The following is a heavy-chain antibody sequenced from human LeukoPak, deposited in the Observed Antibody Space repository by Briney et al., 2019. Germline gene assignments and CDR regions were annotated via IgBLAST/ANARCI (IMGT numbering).Heavy chain of an antibody. V-gene: IGHV3-30*03. J-gene: IGHJ5*02. D-gene: IGHD3-3*01. CDR2: ISYDGSSK. Sequence: GGSLRLSCAASGFTFSSYGMPWVRQAPGKGLEWVAVISYDGSSKYYADSVKGRFTISRDNSKNTLYLQMGSLRAEDMAVYYCAREEWSGHYMFDPWGQGTLVTVSS. CDR3: AREEWSGHYMFDP. CDR1: GFTFSSYG.